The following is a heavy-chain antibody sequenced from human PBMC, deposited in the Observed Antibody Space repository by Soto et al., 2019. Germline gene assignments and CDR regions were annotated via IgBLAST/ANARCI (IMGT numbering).Heavy chain of an antibody. Sequence: QVQLVESGGGVVQPGRSLRLSCAASGFSFSNYGMHWVRQAPGKGLEWVAVISYDGGNKYYADSVKGRFTISRDNSRNTLILQMNSLRAEDTAMYYCEKDRSIAAADYYFDYWGQGTLVTVSS. V-gene: IGHV3-30*18. CDR3: EKDRSIAAADYYFDY. CDR2: ISYDGGNK. CDR1: GFSFSNYG. J-gene: IGHJ4*02. D-gene: IGHD6-13*01.